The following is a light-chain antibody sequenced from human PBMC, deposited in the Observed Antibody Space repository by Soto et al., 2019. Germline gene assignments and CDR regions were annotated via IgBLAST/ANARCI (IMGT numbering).Light chain of an antibody. CDR3: QPCIGYSRT. Sequence: DIQMTQSPSTLSPSVGDRVTITCRASQSISDSLAWYQQKPGKAPYLLISDPSSLERGAPARLSGSGTGTAFNLTVSSKQTDDFANYFCQPCIGYSRTFDQGTKVEI. V-gene: IGKV1-5*01. CDR2: DPS. J-gene: IGKJ1*01. CDR1: QSISDS.